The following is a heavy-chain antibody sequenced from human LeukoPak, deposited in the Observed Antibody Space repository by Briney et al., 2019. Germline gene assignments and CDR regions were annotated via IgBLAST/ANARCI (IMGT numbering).Heavy chain of an antibody. CDR3: ARDPGSSAFDS. D-gene: IGHD5/OR15-5a*01. CDR2: INRDGSVR. Sequence: GSLRLSCAASGFTFSSYWMSWVRQTPEKGLEFVANINRDGSVRNYVDSVKGRFTISRDNAENSMHLQMNSLRADDTAVYYCARDPGSSAFDSWGQGTLVTVSS. V-gene: IGHV3-7*01. CDR1: GFTFSSYW. J-gene: IGHJ4*02.